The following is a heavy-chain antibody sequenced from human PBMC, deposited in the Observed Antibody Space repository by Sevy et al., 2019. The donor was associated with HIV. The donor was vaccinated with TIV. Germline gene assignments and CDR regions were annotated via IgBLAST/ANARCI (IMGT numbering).Heavy chain of an antibody. CDR2: MNPNTGNT. CDR1: GYTFTSYD. V-gene: IGHV1-8*02. J-gene: IGHJ5*02. CDR3: TRVRALNYYDTSVSMEYNWFDP. Sequence: ASVKVSCKASGYTFTSYDINWVRQATGQGLEWMGWMNPNTGNTGYAQKFQGRVTMTRDTSTSTAYMEVRGLRSDDTAIYYCTRVRALNYYDTSVSMEYNWFDPWGQGTPVTVSS. D-gene: IGHD3-22*01.